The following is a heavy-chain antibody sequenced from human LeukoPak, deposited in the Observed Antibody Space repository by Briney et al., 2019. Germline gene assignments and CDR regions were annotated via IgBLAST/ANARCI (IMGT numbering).Heavy chain of an antibody. V-gene: IGHV4-39*07. CDR2: IYYSGST. CDR1: GGSISSSSYY. J-gene: IGHJ6*03. Sequence: SETLSLTCTVSGGSISSSSYYWGWIRQPPGKGLEWIGSIYYSGSTYYNPSLKSRVTISVDTSKNQFSLKLSSVAAADTAVYYCASSVVPAAIGYYYYMDVWGKGTTVTISS. D-gene: IGHD2-2*01. CDR3: ASSVVPAAIGYYYYMDV.